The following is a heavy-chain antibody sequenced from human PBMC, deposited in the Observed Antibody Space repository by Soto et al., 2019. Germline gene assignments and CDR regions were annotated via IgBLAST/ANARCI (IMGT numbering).Heavy chain of an antibody. V-gene: IGHV4-39*01. CDR3: AHEMEWLLQIFNP. Sequence: SETLSLTCTVSGGSISSSSYYWGWIRQPPGKGLEWIGSIYYSGTTYYNPSLKSRVTISVDTSKNQFSLKVNSVTAADTAVYYCAHEMEWLLQIFNPWGQGTLVTVSS. CDR1: GGSISSSSYY. CDR2: IYYSGTT. J-gene: IGHJ5*02. D-gene: IGHD3-3*01.